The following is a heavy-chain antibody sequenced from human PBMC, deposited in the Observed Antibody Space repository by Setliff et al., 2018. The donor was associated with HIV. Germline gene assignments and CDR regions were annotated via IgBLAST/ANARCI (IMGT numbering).Heavy chain of an antibody. CDR3: ARPGSSSSYYAMDV. Sequence: SETLSLTCSFSGGSISSHYWSWVRQTPGKGLEWIGTIYNAGRISYNPSLRSRVTFSVDPSQNQFSLILRSVTAADTAVYYCARPGSSSSYYAMDVWGQGTTVTVSS. CDR2: IYNAGRI. D-gene: IGHD3-10*01. V-gene: IGHV4-59*11. J-gene: IGHJ6*02. CDR1: GGSISSHY.